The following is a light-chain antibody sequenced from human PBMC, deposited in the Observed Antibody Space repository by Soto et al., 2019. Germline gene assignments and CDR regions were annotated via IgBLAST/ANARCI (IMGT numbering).Light chain of an antibody. CDR3: SSYAGSSNV. Sequence: QSVLTQPPSASGSPGQSVAISCTGTSSDVGGYNYVSWYQQHPGKVPKLMIYEVNKRPSGVPDRCSGSKSGNTASLTVSGLQAEDEADYYCSSYAGSSNVFGTGTKVTVL. V-gene: IGLV2-8*01. J-gene: IGLJ1*01. CDR1: SSDVGGYNY. CDR2: EVN.